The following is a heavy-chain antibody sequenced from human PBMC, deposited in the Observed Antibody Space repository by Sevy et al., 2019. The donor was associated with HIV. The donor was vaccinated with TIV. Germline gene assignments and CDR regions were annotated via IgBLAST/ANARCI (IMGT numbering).Heavy chain of an antibody. J-gene: IGHJ4*02. CDR3: ARDHLFDY. CDR1: GFTFSSYS. CDR2: ISSSSTI. V-gene: IGHV3-48*01. Sequence: GESLKISCAASGFTFSSYSMNWVRQAPGKGLEWVSYISSSSTIYYADSVKGRFTISRDNAKNSLYLQMNSLRAEDTAVYYCARDHLFDYWGQGTLVTVSS.